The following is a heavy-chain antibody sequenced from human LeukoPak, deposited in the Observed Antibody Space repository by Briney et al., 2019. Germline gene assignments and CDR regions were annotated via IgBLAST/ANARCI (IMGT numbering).Heavy chain of an antibody. CDR2: IYYVGPT. V-gene: IGHV4-39*02. Sequence: PSGTLSLTCSVSVGSITSSGYFWGWTRQPPGKAREWICIIYYVGPTYYNPSLKSRVTISVDTSKKQSSLQLSSVTAAETAVYYCAREENWGRDNWFDPWGQGTLVAVSS. D-gene: IGHD7-27*01. CDR1: VGSITSSGYF. CDR3: AREENWGRDNWFDP. J-gene: IGHJ5*02.